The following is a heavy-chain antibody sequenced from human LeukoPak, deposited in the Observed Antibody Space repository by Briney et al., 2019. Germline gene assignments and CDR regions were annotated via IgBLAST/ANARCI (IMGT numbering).Heavy chain of an antibody. CDR2: ISSSGSTT. CDR1: GFSFSNYE. Sequence: GGSLRLSCAASGFSFSNYEMKWVRQAPGKGLEWVSYISSSGSTTYYADSVKGRFTISRDNAKNSLSLQMNSLRVEDTAVYYCARGVPARRFDYWGEGTLVSVSS. CDR3: ARGVPARRFDY. V-gene: IGHV3-48*03. J-gene: IGHJ4*02.